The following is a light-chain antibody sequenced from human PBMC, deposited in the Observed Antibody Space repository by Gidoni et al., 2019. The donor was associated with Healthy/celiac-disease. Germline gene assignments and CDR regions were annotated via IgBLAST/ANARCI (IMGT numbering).Light chain of an antibody. J-gene: IGLJ1*01. CDR3: AAWDDSLNYV. CDR1: SSNIGSNT. CDR2: SNT. Sequence: QSVLTQPPSASGTPGQRVTISCSGSSSNIGSNTVNWYQQLPVTAPNLLIYSNTQRPSGVPARFSGSKSGTSSSLAISGLQSEDEADYYCAAWDDSLNYVFGTGTKVTVL. V-gene: IGLV1-44*01.